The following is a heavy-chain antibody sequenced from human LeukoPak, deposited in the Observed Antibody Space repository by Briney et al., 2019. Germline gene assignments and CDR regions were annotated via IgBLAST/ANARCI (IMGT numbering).Heavy chain of an antibody. CDR3: ARGPATVVTPRYRHHDAFDI. CDR2: IYHSGST. V-gene: IGHV4-30-2*01. D-gene: IGHD4-23*01. J-gene: IGHJ3*02. Sequence: PSETLSLTCAVSGGSISSGGYSWSWIRQPPGKGLEWIGYIYHSGSTYYNPSLKSRVTISVDRSKNQFSLKLSSVTAADTAVYYCARGPATVVTPRYRHHDAFDIWGQGTMVTVSS. CDR1: GGSISSGGYS.